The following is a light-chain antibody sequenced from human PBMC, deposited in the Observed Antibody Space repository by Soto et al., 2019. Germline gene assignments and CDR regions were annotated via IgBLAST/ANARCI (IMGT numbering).Light chain of an antibody. J-gene: IGKJ4*01. Sequence: EIVMTQSPATLSVSPGERATLSCRASQSVSGNLAWYQQKPGQAPRLLIYGASTRATGIPARFSGSGSGTEFTLTISSLQSEDVAVYYCQQYYTAPFTFGGGTKVEIK. CDR1: QSVSGN. V-gene: IGKV3-15*01. CDR3: QQYYTAPFT. CDR2: GAS.